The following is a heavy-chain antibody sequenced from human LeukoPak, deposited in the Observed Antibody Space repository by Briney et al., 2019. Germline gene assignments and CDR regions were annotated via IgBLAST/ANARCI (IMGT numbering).Heavy chain of an antibody. CDR3: ARVLRYCSGGNCYSGGLGYMDV. CDR1: GFTFSSYG. Sequence: GGSLRLSCAASGFTFSSYGMNWVRQAPGKGLEGVAFIRYDGSKKYSADSVKGRFTISRDNSKNTLYLQMNSLRAEDTAVYYCARVLRYCSGGNCYSGGLGYMDVWGKGTTVTISS. V-gene: IGHV3-30*02. J-gene: IGHJ6*03. D-gene: IGHD2-15*01. CDR2: IRYDGSKK.